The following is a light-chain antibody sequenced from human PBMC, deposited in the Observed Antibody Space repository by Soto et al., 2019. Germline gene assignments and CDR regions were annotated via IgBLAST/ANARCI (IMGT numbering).Light chain of an antibody. CDR2: DAS. CDR3: QQRSNWLWT. J-gene: IGKJ1*01. V-gene: IGKV3-11*01. Sequence: EIVLTQSPATLSLSPGERATLSCRASQSISSYLAWYQQKPGQAPRLLLYDASNRAAGIPARFSGSGSGTDFTLTISSLEPEDFAVYYCQQRSNWLWTFDQGTKVEIK. CDR1: QSISSY.